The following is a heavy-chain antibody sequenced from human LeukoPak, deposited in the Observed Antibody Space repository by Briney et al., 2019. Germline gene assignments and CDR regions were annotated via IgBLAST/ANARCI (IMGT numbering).Heavy chain of an antibody. CDR3: AREAGRGYYHDSSGFDY. CDR1: GASISSYY. D-gene: IGHD3-22*01. CDR2: IYYSGST. Sequence: KPSDTLSLTCTLAGASISSYYWSWIRQPPGKGLEWIVYIYYSGSTNYNPSLKSRVTISVDTSKNQFSLKLSSVTAADTAVYCCAREAGRGYYHDSSGFDYWGQGTLVTVSS. J-gene: IGHJ4*02. V-gene: IGHV4-59*01.